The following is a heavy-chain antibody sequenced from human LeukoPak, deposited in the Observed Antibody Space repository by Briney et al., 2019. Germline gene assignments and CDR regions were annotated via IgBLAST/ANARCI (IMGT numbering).Heavy chain of an antibody. D-gene: IGHD3-16*01. CDR1: GYSISSGYY. V-gene: IGHV4-38-2*02. Sequence: SETLSLTCTVSGYSISSGYYWGWIRQPPGKGLEWIGEIYHSGSTNYNPSLKSRVTISVDKSKNQFSLKLSSVTAADTAVYYCARNVPEDYMDVWGKGTTVTVSS. CDR3: ARNVPEDYMDV. J-gene: IGHJ6*03. CDR2: IYHSGST.